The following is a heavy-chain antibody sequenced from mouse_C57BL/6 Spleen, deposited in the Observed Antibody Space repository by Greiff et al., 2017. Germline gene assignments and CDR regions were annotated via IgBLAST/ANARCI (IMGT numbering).Heavy chain of an antibody. V-gene: IGHV2-2*01. CDR1: GFSLTSYG. CDR3: ARSDYYDYDEEDYYAMDY. CDR2: IWSGGST. D-gene: IGHD2-4*01. J-gene: IGHJ4*01. Sequence: QVHVKQSGPGLVQPSQSLSITCTVSGFSLTSYGVHWVRQSPGKGLEWLGVIWSGGSTDYNAAFISRLSISKDNSKSQVFFKMNSLQADDTAIYYCARSDYYDYDEEDYYAMDYWGQGTSVTVSS.